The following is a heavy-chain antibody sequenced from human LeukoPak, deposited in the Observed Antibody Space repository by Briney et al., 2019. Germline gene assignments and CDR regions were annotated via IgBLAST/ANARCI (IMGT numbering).Heavy chain of an antibody. CDR1: GFTLSQYW. D-gene: IGHD6-25*01. J-gene: IGHJ4*02. V-gene: IGHV3-7*01. Sequence: GGSLRLSCVVSGFTLSQYWMTWVRQAPGKGLEWVANIKQGGNEIHYVESVRGRFTISRDNAKNSLYLQMNSLRAEDTAIYYCARGSSAAAESYFDSWGQGTLVTVSS. CDR2: IKQGGNEI. CDR3: ARGSSAAAESYFDS.